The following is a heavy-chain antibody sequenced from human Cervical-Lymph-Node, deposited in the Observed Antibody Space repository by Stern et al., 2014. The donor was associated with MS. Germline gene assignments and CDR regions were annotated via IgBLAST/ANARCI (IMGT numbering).Heavy chain of an antibody. CDR2: IGTARDT. D-gene: IGHD3-16*01. CDR1: GFTFSSYD. J-gene: IGHJ4*02. Sequence: EQLVESGGGLVQPGGSLRLSCAASGFTFSSYDMHWVRQATGKGLEWVSAIGTARDTYYPGPVQDRFPPSRQNANHPLHLQLQRLRAGDSAVYYCARGKNLDFDYWGQGTLVTVSS. CDR3: ARGKNLDFDY. V-gene: IGHV3-13*01.